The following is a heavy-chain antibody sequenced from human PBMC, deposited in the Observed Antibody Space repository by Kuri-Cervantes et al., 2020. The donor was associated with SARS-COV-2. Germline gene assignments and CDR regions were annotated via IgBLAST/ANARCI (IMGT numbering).Heavy chain of an antibody. V-gene: IGHV3-48*01. CDR1: GFTFSSYS. J-gene: IGHJ3*02. D-gene: IGHD3-3*01. CDR2: ISSSSSTI. CDR3: TTGSEYYDFWSGRGAFDI. Sequence: LSLTCAASGFTFSSYSMNWVRQAPGKGLEWVSYISSSSSTIYYADSVKGRFTISRDNAKNSLYLQMNSLKTEDTAVYYCTTGSEYYDFWSGRGAFDIWGQGTMVTVSS.